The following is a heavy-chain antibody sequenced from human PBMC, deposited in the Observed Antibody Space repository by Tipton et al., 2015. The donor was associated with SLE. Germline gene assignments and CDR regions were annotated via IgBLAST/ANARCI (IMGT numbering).Heavy chain of an antibody. D-gene: IGHD1-26*01. V-gene: IGHV4-59*01. Sequence: TLSLTCTVSDGSMTSYYWSWIRQPPGKGLEWIGCVYYSGTTNYNPSLQSRVTISRDPSKNQFSLKLSSATAADTAVYYCARDQVGVGDFDYWGQGTLVTVSS. CDR1: DGSMTSYY. CDR3: ARDQVGVGDFDY. CDR2: VYYSGTT. J-gene: IGHJ4*02.